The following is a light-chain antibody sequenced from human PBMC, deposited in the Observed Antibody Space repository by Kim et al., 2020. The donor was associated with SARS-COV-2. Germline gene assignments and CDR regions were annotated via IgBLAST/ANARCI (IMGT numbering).Light chain of an antibody. V-gene: IGLV3-1*01. J-gene: IGLJ2*01. CDR2: QDS. Sequence: VSPGQTAGITCSGDKVGDKYACWYQQKPGQSPVLVIYQDSKRPSGIPERFSGSNSGNTATLTISGTQAMDEADYYCQAWDRSTVVFGGGTQLTVL. CDR1: KVGDKY. CDR3: QAWDRSTVV.